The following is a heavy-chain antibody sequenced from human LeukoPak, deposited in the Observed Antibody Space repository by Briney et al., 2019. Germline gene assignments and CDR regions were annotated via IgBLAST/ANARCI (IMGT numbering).Heavy chain of an antibody. CDR2: IIPIFGTA. CDR3: ARSGPYYYGSGSYYNEDAFDI. D-gene: IGHD3-10*01. CDR1: GGTFSSYA. J-gene: IGHJ3*02. V-gene: IGHV1-69*05. Sequence: SVKVSCKASGGTFSSYAISWVRQAPGQGLEWMGGIIPIFGTANDAQKFQGRGTITTDESTSTAYMELSSLRSGDTAVYYCARSGPYYYGSGSYYNEDAFDIWGQGTMVTVSS.